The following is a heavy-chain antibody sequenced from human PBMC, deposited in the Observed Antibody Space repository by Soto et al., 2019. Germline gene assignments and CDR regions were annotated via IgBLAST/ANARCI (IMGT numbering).Heavy chain of an antibody. CDR1: GFTFSSYS. J-gene: IGHJ4*02. CDR3: ASLDCSSTSCYLVY. Sequence: GGSLRLSCAASGFTFSSYSMNWVRQAPGKGLEWVSSISSSSSYIYYADSVKGRFTISRDNAKNSLYLQMNSLRAEDTAVYYCASLDCSSTSCYLVYWGQGTLVTVSS. CDR2: ISSSSSYI. V-gene: IGHV3-21*01. D-gene: IGHD2-2*01.